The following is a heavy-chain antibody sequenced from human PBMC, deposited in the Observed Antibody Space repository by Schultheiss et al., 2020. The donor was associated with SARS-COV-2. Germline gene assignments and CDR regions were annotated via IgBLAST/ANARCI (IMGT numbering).Heavy chain of an antibody. CDR1: GGSISSYY. V-gene: IGHV4-59*08. Sequence: SETLSLTCTVSGGSISSYYWSWIRQPPGKGLEWIGYIYHSGSTNYNPSLKSRVTISVDTSKNQFSLKLSSVTAADTAVYYCARQSTDYDILTGYYIFFDYWGQGTLVTVSS. J-gene: IGHJ4*02. CDR3: ARQSTDYDILTGYYIFFDY. CDR2: IYHSGST. D-gene: IGHD3-9*01.